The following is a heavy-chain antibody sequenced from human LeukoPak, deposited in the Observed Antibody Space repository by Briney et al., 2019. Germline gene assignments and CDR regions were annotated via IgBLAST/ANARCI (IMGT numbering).Heavy chain of an antibody. D-gene: IGHD2-2*01. CDR3: ARNDCSSTSCQFGDAFDI. J-gene: IGHJ3*02. CDR2: IYYTVST. V-gene: IGHV4-30-4*08. CDR1: GGSINSGDYY. Sequence: PSQTLSLTCTVSGGSINSGDYYWSWIRQPPGKGLEWIGYIYYTVSTFYNPSLKSRVAISVDTSKNLFSLKLTSVTAADTAVYYCARNDCSSTSCQFGDAFDIWGQGAMVTVSS.